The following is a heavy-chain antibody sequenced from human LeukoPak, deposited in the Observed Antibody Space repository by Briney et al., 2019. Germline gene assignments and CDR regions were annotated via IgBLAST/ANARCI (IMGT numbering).Heavy chain of an antibody. V-gene: IGHV4-31*03. Sequence: SETLSLTCTVSGGSISSGGYYWSWIRQHPGKGLEWIGYIYYSGSTYYNPSLKSRVTISVDTSKSQFSLKLSSVTAADTAVYYCARLPLPYYDGSGSYVDYWGQGTLVTVSS. J-gene: IGHJ4*02. CDR3: ARLPLPYYDGSGSYVDY. D-gene: IGHD3-10*01. CDR1: GGSISSGGYY. CDR2: IYYSGST.